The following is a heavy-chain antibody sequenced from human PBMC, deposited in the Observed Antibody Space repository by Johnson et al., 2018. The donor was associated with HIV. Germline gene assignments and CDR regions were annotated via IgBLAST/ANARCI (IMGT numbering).Heavy chain of an antibody. J-gene: IGHJ3*02. CDR3: ARGGHSGYDYLEAFEM. V-gene: IGHV3-30*04. CDR1: GFTFKIYA. CDR2: VSYDGPDK. D-gene: IGHD5-12*01. Sequence: QVLLVESGGGVVQPGTSLRLSCAASGFTFKIYAMHWVRQAPGKGLEWVAVVSYDGPDKYYADSVKGRFTISRDNSNNTLYLQLNSLRGEDTATYYCARGGHSGYDYLEAFEMWGQGTKVTVSS.